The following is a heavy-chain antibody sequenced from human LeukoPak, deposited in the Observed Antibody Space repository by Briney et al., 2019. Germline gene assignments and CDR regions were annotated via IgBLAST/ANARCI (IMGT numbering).Heavy chain of an antibody. V-gene: IGHV3-53*04. CDR1: GFTVSSNY. D-gene: IGHD3-3*01. Sequence: PGGSLRLSCAASGFTVSSNYMSWVRQAPGKGLEWVSVIYSGGSTYYADSVKGRFTISRRNSKNTLYLQMNSLRAEDTAVYYCARESEIRFLEWSDWGQGTLVTVSS. CDR3: ARESEIRFLEWSD. CDR2: IYSGGST. J-gene: IGHJ4*02.